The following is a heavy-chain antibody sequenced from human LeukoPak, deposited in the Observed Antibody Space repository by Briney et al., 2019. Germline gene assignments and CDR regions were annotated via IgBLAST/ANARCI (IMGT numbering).Heavy chain of an antibody. CDR1: GFTFSSSW. D-gene: IGHD3-22*01. CDR2: IKQDGGEI. J-gene: IGHJ5*02. V-gene: IGHV3-7*01. CDR3: AKGNYYDSSAYNWFDP. Sequence: GGSLRLSCAASGFTFSSSWMTWVRQAPGKGLEWVASIKQDGGEIHYVDSVKGRFTISRDNAKNSLYLQMNSLTAEDTAVYYCAKGNYYDSSAYNWFDPWGQGTLVTVSS.